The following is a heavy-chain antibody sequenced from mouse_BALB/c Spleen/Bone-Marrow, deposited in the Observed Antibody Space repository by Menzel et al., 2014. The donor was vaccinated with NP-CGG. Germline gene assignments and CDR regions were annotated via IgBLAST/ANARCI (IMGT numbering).Heavy chain of an antibody. CDR2: IYPGSGST. CDR1: GYTFTSYW. Sequence: LQQSGSELVRPGASAKLSCKASGYTFTSYWTHWARQRHGQGLEWIGNIYPGSGSTNYDEKFKSKGTLTVGTSSSTAYMQRSSLTSEDSAVYYCTRWDYGYMDYWSRRPSITVPS. D-gene: IGHD1-2*01. V-gene: IGHV1S22*01. J-gene: IGHJ4*01. CDR3: TRWDYGYMDY.